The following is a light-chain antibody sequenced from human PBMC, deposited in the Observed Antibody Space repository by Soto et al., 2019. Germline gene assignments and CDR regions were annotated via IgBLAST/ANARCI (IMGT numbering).Light chain of an antibody. J-gene: IGKJ4*01. Sequence: EVVMTQSPATLSVSPGERATLSCRASQSVGSEFAWYQQKPGQAPRLLIFDAFTRATGIPARFSGSGSGTEITLFISSLQSEDFAVYYCQQYNNWPPLTFGGGTKGE. CDR2: DAF. V-gene: IGKV3-15*01. CDR1: QSVGSE. CDR3: QQYNNWPPLT.